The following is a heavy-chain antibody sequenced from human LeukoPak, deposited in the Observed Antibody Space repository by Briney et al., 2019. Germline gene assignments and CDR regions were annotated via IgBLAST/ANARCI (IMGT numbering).Heavy chain of an antibody. V-gene: IGHV3-21*01. CDR3: ARDFTTVTTAYLHH. D-gene: IGHD4-17*01. CDR1: GFTFSAYS. Sequence: GRSLRLSCAASGFTFSAYSMNWVRQAPGKGLEWVSSINSRSSHIYYADSVKGRFTIFRDSAQNSLYLQMNSLRADDTAVYYCARDFTTVTTAYLHHWGQGALVTVSS. CDR2: INSRSSHI. J-gene: IGHJ1*01.